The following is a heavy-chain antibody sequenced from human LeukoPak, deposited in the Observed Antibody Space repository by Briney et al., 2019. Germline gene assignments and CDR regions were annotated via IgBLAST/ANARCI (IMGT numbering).Heavy chain of an antibody. D-gene: IGHD2-2*01. CDR2: IYTSGST. CDR1: GGSISSGSYY. V-gene: IGHV4-61*02. Sequence: SQTLSLTCTVSGGSISSGSYYWSWIRQPAGKGLEWIGRIYTSGSTNYNPSLKSRVTISVDKSKNQFSLKLSSVTAADTAVYYCARGLGELGIVVVPAAIDYWGQGTLVTVSS. J-gene: IGHJ4*02. CDR3: ARGLGELGIVVVPAAIDY.